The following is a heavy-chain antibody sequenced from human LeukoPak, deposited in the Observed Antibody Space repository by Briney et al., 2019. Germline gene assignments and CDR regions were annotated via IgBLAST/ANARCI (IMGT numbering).Heavy chain of an antibody. CDR2: MFHNGST. J-gene: IGHJ6*02. Sequence: SETLSLTCAVSGGSFSSGGFSWSWIRQPPGKGLEWIGYMFHNGSTHYSPSLQRRVTISVDRFKNQFSLRLRSVTAADTAVYYCGRETLGYCSGTTCSLGMDVWGQGTTVTVSS. CDR1: GGSFSSGGFS. CDR3: GRETLGYCSGTTCSLGMDV. V-gene: IGHV4-30-2*01. D-gene: IGHD2-2*01.